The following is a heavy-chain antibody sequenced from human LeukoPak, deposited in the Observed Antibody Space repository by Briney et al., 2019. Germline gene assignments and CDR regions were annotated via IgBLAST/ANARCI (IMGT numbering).Heavy chain of an antibody. D-gene: IGHD3-9*01. CDR3: ARVTYYHILTGSYSGGDFDH. V-gene: IGHV1-8*01. CDR1: GYTFTSYV. J-gene: IGHJ4*02. CDR2: VNPNSGNT. Sequence: ASLKVSCKASGYTFTSYVINWMRQATGQGLEWMGWVNPNSGNTDFAQKFQGRVTMTSNTSISTAYMELSSLRSEDTAVYYCARVTYYHILTGSYSGGDFDHWGQATLVTVSS.